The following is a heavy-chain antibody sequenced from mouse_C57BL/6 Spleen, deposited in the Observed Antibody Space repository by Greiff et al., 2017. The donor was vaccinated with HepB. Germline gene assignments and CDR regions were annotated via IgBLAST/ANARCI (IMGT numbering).Heavy chain of an antibody. CDR3: ERSGNATVVAHYWYFDV. J-gene: IGHJ1*03. CDR2: ISSGGSYT. V-gene: IGHV5-6*01. D-gene: IGHD1-1*01. Sequence: EVQRVESGGDLVKPGGSLKLSCAASGFTFSSYGMSWVRQTPDKRLEWVATISSGGSYTYYPDSVKGRFTISRDNAKNTLYLQMSSLKSEETAMYYCERSGNATVVAHYWYFDVWGTGTTVTVSS. CDR1: GFTFSSYG.